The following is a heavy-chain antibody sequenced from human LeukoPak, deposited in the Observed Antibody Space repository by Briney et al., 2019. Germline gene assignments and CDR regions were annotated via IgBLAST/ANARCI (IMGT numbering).Heavy chain of an antibody. D-gene: IGHD2-15*01. CDR2: IYYSGST. V-gene: IGHV4-59*01. J-gene: IGHJ5*02. CDR1: GGSISSYY. CDR3: ASLLGYCSGGSCYSWFDP. Sequence: SETLSLTCTVSGGSISSYYWSWIRQPPGKGLEWIGYIYYSGSTNYNPSLKSRVTISVDTSKNQFSLKLSSVTAADTAVYYCASLLGYCSGGSCYSWFDPWGQGTLVTASS.